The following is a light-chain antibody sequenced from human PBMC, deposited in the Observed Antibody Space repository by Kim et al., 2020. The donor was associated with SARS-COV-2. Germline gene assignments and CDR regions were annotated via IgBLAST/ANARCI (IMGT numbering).Light chain of an antibody. CDR3: QSYDDSNRWV. Sequence: KKVTIYGTGSSGNIDSNYVQWYQQRPASAPTTVIYEDNERPSGVPDRFSGSIDSSSNSASLTISGLKTEDEADYYCQSYDDSNRWVFGGGTQLTVL. V-gene: IGLV6-57*02. CDR1: SGNIDSNY. J-gene: IGLJ3*02. CDR2: EDN.